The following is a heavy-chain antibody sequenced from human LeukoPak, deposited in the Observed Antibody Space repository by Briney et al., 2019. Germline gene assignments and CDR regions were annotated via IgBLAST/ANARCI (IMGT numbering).Heavy chain of an antibody. V-gene: IGHV3-21*04. CDR2: ISSSSSYI. D-gene: IGHD6-19*01. CDR3: AKDGGSAWYPTNYFDY. CDR1: GFTFSSYS. J-gene: IGHJ4*02. Sequence: GGSLRLSCAASGFTFSSYSMNWVRQAPGKGLEWVSSISSSSSYIYYADSVKGRFTISRDNAKNSLYLQMNSLRTEDTALYYCAKDGGSAWYPTNYFDYWGQGTLVTVSS.